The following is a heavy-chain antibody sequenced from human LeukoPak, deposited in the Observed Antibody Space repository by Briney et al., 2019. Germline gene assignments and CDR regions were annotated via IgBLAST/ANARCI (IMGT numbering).Heavy chain of an antibody. D-gene: IGHD3-22*01. V-gene: IGHV1-46*01. CDR3: ARGDYYDSSGYLSLDY. CDR2: INPSGGST. Sequence: ASVKVSCKTSGYNFTSYYMHWVRQAPGQGLEWMGIINPSGGSTSYAQKCQGRVTMTRDTSTSTVYMELSSLRSEDTAVYYCARGDYYDSSGYLSLDYWGQGTLVTVSS. J-gene: IGHJ4*02. CDR1: GYNFTSYY.